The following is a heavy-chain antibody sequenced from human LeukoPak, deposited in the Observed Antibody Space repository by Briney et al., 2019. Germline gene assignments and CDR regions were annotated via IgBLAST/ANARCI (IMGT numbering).Heavy chain of an antibody. V-gene: IGHV3-30*02. J-gene: IGHJ4*02. Sequence: HPGGSLRLSCAASGFTFSTYGMHWVRQAPGKGLEWVAFIRYDGSTKYHADSVRGRFTISRDNSKNTMYLQMNSLRAEDTAVYYCAKLLSNSGRFLYWGQGTLVTVSS. D-gene: IGHD4-23*01. CDR2: IRYDGSTK. CDR3: AKLLSNSGRFLY. CDR1: GFTFSTYG.